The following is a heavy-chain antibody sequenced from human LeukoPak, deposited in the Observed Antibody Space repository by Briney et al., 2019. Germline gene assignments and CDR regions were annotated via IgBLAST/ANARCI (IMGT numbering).Heavy chain of an antibody. CDR2: ISGSGGST. J-gene: IGHJ4*02. Sequence: GGSLRLSCAASGFTFSSYAMSWVRQAPGKGLEWVSAISGSGGSTYYADPVKGRFTISRDNAKNSLYLQMNSLRAEDTAVYYCARPAFYGSGSYYPKGTDYWGQGTLVTVSS. CDR1: GFTFSSYA. D-gene: IGHD3-10*01. CDR3: ARPAFYGSGSYYPKGTDY. V-gene: IGHV3-23*01.